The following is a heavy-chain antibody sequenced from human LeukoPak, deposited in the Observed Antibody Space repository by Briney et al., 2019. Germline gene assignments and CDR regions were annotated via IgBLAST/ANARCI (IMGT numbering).Heavy chain of an antibody. CDR2: ISTSSNYI. V-gene: IGHV3-21*01. CDR3: AALLGGPHPGY. Sequence: PGGSLRLSCAGTGFTFSSYSMNWVRQAPGKGLEWVSSISTSSNYIYYADSVKGRFTISRDNAKNSLYLQMNSLRAEDTAVYYCAALLGGPHPGYWGQGTLVTVSS. D-gene: IGHD7-27*01. J-gene: IGHJ4*02. CDR1: GFTFSSYS.